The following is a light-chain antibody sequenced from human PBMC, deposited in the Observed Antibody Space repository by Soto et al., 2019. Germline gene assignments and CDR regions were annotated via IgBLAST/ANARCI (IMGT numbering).Light chain of an antibody. Sequence: QSVLTQPPSASGTPGQRVTISCSGSSSNIGNNYVYWYQLVPGTAPKLLIYRNNQRPSGVPDRFSGSRSGTSASLVISGLRSEDEADYYCAAWDDSLSGRGVFGGVTNLTVL. J-gene: IGLJ3*02. CDR1: SSNIGNNY. V-gene: IGLV1-47*01. CDR3: AAWDDSLSGRGV. CDR2: RNN.